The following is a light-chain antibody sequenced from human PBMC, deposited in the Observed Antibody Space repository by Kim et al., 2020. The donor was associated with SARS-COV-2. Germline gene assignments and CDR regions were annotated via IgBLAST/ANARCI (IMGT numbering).Light chain of an antibody. CDR1: NIGTKN. CDR2: RDN. Sequence: SVALGQTDTITLGGNNIGTKNVHWYQQKPGQAPVVVIYRDNDRPSEIPERFSGSNSGSTATLTISRAQAGDEADYYCQVWDSNTYVFGTGTKVTVL. J-gene: IGLJ1*01. V-gene: IGLV3-9*01. CDR3: QVWDSNTYV.